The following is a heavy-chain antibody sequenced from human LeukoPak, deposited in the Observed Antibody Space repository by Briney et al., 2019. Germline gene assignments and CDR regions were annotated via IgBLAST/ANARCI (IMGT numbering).Heavy chain of an antibody. J-gene: IGHJ4*02. Sequence: SETLSLTCAVYGGSFSGYYWSWIRQPPGKGLEWVGYIYYSGSTYYNPSLKSRVTISVDTSKNQFSLKLSSVTAADTAVYYCARSRFGLVTTYIDYWGQGTLVTVSS. CDR2: IYYSGST. CDR3: ARSRFGLVTTYIDY. V-gene: IGHV4-30-4*08. D-gene: IGHD4-17*01. CDR1: GGSFSGYY.